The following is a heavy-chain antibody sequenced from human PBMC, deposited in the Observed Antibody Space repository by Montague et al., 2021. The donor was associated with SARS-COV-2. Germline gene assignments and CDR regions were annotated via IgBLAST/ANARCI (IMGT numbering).Heavy chain of an antibody. CDR3: SRVLRLCDSRNCYSFFDH. D-gene: IGHD2-21*02. CDR1: GGSFSSY. V-gene: IGHV4-34*01. J-gene: IGHJ4*02. CDR2: ISHGGGT. Sequence: SETLSLTCDVSGGSFSSYWCWFRQPPGRGLVWVGQISHGGGTNYYQSPQRRCTISVDTSKNHESLLLISVTAAATAAYYCSRVLRLCDSRNCYSFFDHWGQGTLVSVSS.